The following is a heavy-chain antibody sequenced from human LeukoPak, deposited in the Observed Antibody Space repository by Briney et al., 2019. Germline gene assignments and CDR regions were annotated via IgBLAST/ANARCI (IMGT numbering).Heavy chain of an antibody. D-gene: IGHD6-19*01. Sequence: ASVKVSCKASGYTFTSYGISWVRQAPGQGLEWMGWISAYNGNTNYAQKLQSRVTMTTDTSTSTAYMELRSLRSDDTAVYYCARDPGGWPYNWFDPWGQGTLVTVSS. J-gene: IGHJ5*02. CDR2: ISAYNGNT. CDR1: GYTFTSYG. V-gene: IGHV1-18*01. CDR3: ARDPGGWPYNWFDP.